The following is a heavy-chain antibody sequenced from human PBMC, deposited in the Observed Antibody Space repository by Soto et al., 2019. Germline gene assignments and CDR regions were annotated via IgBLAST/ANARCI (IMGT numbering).Heavy chain of an antibody. CDR3: ARWIGYGLELLGY. D-gene: IGHD1-7*01. J-gene: IGHJ4*02. CDR1: GYTFTGYY. Sequence: ASVKVSCKASGYTFTGYYMHWVRQAPGQGLEWMGWINPNSGGTNYAQKFQGWVTMTTDTSTSTAYMELRSLRSDDAAVYYCARWIGYGLELLGYWGQGTLVTVSS. V-gene: IGHV1-2*04. CDR2: INPNSGGT.